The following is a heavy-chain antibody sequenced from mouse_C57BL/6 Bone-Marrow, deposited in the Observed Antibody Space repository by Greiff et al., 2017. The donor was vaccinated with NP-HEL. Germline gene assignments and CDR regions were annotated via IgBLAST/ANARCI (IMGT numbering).Heavy chain of an antibody. CDR1: GYSITNDY. D-gene: IGHD3-3*01. J-gene: IGHJ2*01. V-gene: IGHV3-8*01. CDR3: ARRAGYFDY. Sequence: VQLQESGPGLAKPSQTLSLTCSVTGYSITNDYWNWIRKFPGNKLEYMGYISYSGSTYYNPSLKSRISITRDTSKNQYYLQLNSVTTEDTATYYCARRAGYFDYWGQGTTLTVSS. CDR2: ISYSGST.